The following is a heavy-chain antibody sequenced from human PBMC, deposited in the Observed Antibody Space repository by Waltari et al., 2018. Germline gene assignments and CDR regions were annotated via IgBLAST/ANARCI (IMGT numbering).Heavy chain of an antibody. V-gene: IGHV4-38-2*02. D-gene: IGHD2-8*02. Sequence: QVQLQESDPGLVQPSATLSLTCTVAGSSISNGYYWGWIRLPPGRGLEWIATISYNGNTYYNPSLKSRVTITADTSKNQFSLKLTSVTAADTAIYYCARGYNTGWYNSWGHGTLVTVSS. CDR3: ARGYNTGWYNS. CDR1: GSSISNGYY. J-gene: IGHJ5*01. CDR2: ISYNGNT.